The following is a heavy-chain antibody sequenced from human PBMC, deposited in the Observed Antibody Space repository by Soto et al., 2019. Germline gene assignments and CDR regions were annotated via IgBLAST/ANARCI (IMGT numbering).Heavy chain of an antibody. V-gene: IGHV1-18*01. D-gene: IGHD6-19*01. J-gene: IGHJ6*02. CDR2: ISAYNGNT. Sequence: ASVKVSCQASGYTFTSYGISWVRQAPGQGLEWMGWISAYNGNTNYAQKLQGRVTMTTDTSTSTAYMELRSLRSDDTAVYYCARDSDSSGYYYGMDVWGQGTTVTVSS. CDR1: GYTFTSYG. CDR3: ARDSDSSGYYYGMDV.